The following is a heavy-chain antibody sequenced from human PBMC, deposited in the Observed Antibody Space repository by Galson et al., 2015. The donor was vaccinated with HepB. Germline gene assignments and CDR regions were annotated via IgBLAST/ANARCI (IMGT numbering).Heavy chain of an antibody. CDR1: GYTFITYY. CDR3: VREYRGGSFDY. D-gene: IGHD1-26*01. V-gene: IGHV1-46*01. Sequence: SVKVSCKTSGYTFITYYMHWVRQAPGQGLEWMGIIRPSGDDGTTYAQKFQGRVTMTRDTSTSTVYMDLNSLRSEDTAVYYWVREYRGGSFDYWGQGTLVTVSS. CDR2: IRPSGDDGT. J-gene: IGHJ4*02.